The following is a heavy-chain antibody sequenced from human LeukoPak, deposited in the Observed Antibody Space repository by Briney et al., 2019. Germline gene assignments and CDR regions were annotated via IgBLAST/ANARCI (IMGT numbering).Heavy chain of an antibody. V-gene: IGHV3-74*01. CDR3: ARVSHCSSTSCYLGIYYYGMDV. D-gene: IGHD2-2*01. J-gene: IGHJ6*02. CDR2: INSDGSST. Sequence: GGSLRLSCAASGFTFSSYLMHWVRQAPGKGLVWVSRINSDGSSTSYADSVKGRFTISRDNAKNTLYLQMNSLRAEDTAVYYCARVSHCSSTSCYLGIYYYGMDVWGQGTTVTVSS. CDR1: GFTFSSYL.